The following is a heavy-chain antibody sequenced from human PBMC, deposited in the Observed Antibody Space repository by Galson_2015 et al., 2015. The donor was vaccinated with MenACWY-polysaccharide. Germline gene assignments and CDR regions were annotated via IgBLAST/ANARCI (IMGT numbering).Heavy chain of an antibody. D-gene: IGHD3-10*01. Sequence: SLRLSCAASGFTFSSYGMHWVRQAPGKGLEWVAVISYDGSNKYYADSVKGRFTISRDNSKNTLYLQMNSLRAEDTAVYYCAKGGLPFYGSGSHGYMDVWGKGTTGTVYS. J-gene: IGHJ6*03. CDR1: GFTFSSYG. V-gene: IGHV3-30*18. CDR2: ISYDGSNK. CDR3: AKGGLPFYGSGSHGYMDV.